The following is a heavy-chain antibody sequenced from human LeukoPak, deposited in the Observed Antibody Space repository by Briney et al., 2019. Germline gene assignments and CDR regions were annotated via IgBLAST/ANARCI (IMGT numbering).Heavy chain of an antibody. CDR1: GFTFSSYE. CDR2: ISSSGSTI. D-gene: IGHD4-23*01. Sequence: GGSLRLSCAAPGFTFSSYEMNWVRQAPGKGLEWVSYISSSGSTIYYADSVKGRFTISRDNAKNSLYLHMNSLRAEDTAVYYCARDYGGSSPFDYWGQGTLVTVSS. V-gene: IGHV3-48*03. J-gene: IGHJ4*02. CDR3: ARDYGGSSPFDY.